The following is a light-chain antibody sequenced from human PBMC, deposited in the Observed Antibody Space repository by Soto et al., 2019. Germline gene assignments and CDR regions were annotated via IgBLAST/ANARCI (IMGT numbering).Light chain of an antibody. CDR3: QQYSDYSA. J-gene: IGKJ1*01. V-gene: IGKV1-5*03. Sequence: DIQMTQSPSTLSASVGDRVTITCRASQSISNWLAWYQQKPGKAPKVLIYEASSLESGVPSRFSGSGSGTEFTLTISSLQPDDYATYYCQQYSDYSAFGQGTKV. CDR2: EAS. CDR1: QSISNW.